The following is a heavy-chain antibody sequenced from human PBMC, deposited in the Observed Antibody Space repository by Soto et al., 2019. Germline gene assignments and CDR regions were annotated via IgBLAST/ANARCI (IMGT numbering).Heavy chain of an antibody. CDR3: VGGQYYFDY. Sequence: QVLLVESGGGVVQPGRSLRLSCAASGFPFTTYGMHWVREGPGKGLEWVAVISYDGSNTYYADSVKGRFTIARDNSKKALYLQMTRLRAEDTALYYGVGGQYYFDYRGQGTLVSVSS. CDR2: ISYDGSNT. CDR1: GFPFTTYG. J-gene: IGHJ4*02. D-gene: IGHD3-10*01. V-gene: IGHV3-30*03.